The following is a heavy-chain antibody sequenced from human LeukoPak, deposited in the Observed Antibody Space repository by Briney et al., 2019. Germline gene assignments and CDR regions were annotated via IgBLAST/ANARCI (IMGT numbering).Heavy chain of an antibody. CDR2: ISAYNGNT. V-gene: IGHV1-18*01. D-gene: IGHD3-3*01. Sequence: ASVKVSCKASGYTFTSYGISWVRQAPGQGLEWMGRISAYNGNTNYAQKLQGRVTMTTDTSTSTAYMELRSLRSDDTAVYYCARDGITIFERHYMDVWGKGTTVTVSS. CDR1: GYTFTSYG. J-gene: IGHJ6*03. CDR3: ARDGITIFERHYMDV.